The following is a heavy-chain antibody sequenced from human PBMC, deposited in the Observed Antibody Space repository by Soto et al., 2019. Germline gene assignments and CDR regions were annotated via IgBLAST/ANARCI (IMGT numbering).Heavy chain of an antibody. D-gene: IGHD1-26*01. CDR3: AKDYYSGSYYLIDY. Sequence: QVQLVESGGGVVQPGRSLRLSCAASGFTFSSYGMHWVRQAPGKGLEWVAVISYDGSNKYYADSVKGRFTISRDNSKNTLYLQMNSLRAEDTAVYYCAKDYYSGSYYLIDYWGQGTLVTVSS. V-gene: IGHV3-30*18. J-gene: IGHJ4*02. CDR2: ISYDGSNK. CDR1: GFTFSSYG.